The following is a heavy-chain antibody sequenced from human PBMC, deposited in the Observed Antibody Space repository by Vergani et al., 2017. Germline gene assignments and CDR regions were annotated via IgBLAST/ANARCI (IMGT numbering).Heavy chain of an antibody. CDR3: ARVQELYDFWSGYRVRYYYYMDV. D-gene: IGHD3-3*01. V-gene: IGHV4-34*01. CDR1: GGYFSGYY. J-gene: IGHJ6*03. CDR2: INHSGST. Sequence: QVQLQQCGAGLLKPSETLSLICDVYGGYFSGYYWSRIRQPPGKGLEWIGEINHSGSTNYNPSLKSRFTISVDTSKNQFSLKLSSVTAANTAVYYCARVQELYDFWSGYRVRYYYYMDVWG.